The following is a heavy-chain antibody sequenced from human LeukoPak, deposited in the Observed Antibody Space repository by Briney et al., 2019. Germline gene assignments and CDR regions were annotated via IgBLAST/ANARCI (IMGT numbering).Heavy chain of an antibody. CDR1: GITFTIAG. V-gene: IGHV3-23*01. CDR3: VKDLENCGGDCYLLQF. CDR2: IGSSGVST. D-gene: IGHD2-21*02. Sequence: PGGSLRLSCAASGITFTIAGMHWIRQVPGKGLEWVSAIGSSGVSTYYADSVKARFTISRDNSKNTLYLQMNSLRAEDTALYYCVKDLENCGGDCYLLQFWGQGTLVTVSS. J-gene: IGHJ4*02.